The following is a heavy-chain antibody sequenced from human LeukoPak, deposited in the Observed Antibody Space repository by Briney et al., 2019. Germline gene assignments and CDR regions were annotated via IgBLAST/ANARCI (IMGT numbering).Heavy chain of an antibody. J-gene: IGHJ4*02. CDR3: ARDLGHSYGYVDY. V-gene: IGHV3-30*01. CDR1: GFTFSSYA. Sequence: GGSLRLSCAASGFTFSSYAMHWVRQAPGKGLEWVAVISYDGSNKYYADSVKGRFAISRDNSKNTLYLQMNSLRAEDTAVYYCARDLGHSYGYVDYWGQGTLVTVSS. CDR2: ISYDGSNK. D-gene: IGHD5-18*01.